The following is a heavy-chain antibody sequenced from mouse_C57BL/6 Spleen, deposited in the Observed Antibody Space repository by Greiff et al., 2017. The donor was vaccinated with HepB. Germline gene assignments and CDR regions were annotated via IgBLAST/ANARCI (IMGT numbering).Heavy chain of an antibody. CDR1: GFNIKDYY. CDR3: TTTLFRYGSSPLDY. J-gene: IGHJ2*01. CDR2: IDPEDGDT. D-gene: IGHD1-1*01. Sequence: EVQLQQSGAELVRPGASVKLSCTASGFNIKDYYMHWVKQRPEQGLEWIGRIDPEDGDTEYAPKFQGKATMTADTSSNTAYLQLSSLTSEDTAVYYCTTTLFRYGSSPLDYWGQGTTLTVSS. V-gene: IGHV14-1*01.